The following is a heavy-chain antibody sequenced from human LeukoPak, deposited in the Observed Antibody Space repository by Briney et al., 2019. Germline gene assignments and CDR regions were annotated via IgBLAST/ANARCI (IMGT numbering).Heavy chain of an antibody. D-gene: IGHD3-16*02. V-gene: IGHV1-8*03. CDR2: MNPKSGDT. J-gene: IGHJ4*02. Sequence: ASVKVSCKASGYSFTNYDINWVRQATGQGLEWMGWMNPKSGDTGYSQKFQGRVFITRDTSINTAYMELSSLGSDDTAVYYCARGPQKAYDIVSGSYRYHFDYWGQGTLVTVSS. CDR3: ARGPQKAYDIVSGSYRYHFDY. CDR1: GYSFTNYD.